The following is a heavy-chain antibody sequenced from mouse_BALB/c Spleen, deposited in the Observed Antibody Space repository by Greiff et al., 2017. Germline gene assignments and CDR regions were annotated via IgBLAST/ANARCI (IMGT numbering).Heavy chain of an antibody. D-gene: IGHD1-2*01. J-gene: IGHJ2*01. Sequence: LQQPGSELVRPGASVKLSCKASGYTFTSYWMHWVKQRHGQGLEWIGNIYPGSGSTNYDEKFKSKGTLTVDTSSSTAYMHLSSLTSEDSAVYYCTRERRLTLFDYWGQGTTLTVSS. CDR3: TRERRLTLFDY. V-gene: IGHV1S22*01. CDR1: GYTFTSYW. CDR2: IYPGSGST.